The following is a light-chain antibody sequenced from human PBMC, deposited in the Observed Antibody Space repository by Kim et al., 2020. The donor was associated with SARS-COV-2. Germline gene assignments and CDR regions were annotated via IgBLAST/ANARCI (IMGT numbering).Light chain of an antibody. CDR2: EVN. CDR3: SSYADNNLL. V-gene: IGLV2-8*01. CDR1: SSDIGYYNS. Sequence: QSALTQPPSASGSPGQSVTISCTGTSSDIGYYNSVSWYQQHPGKAPKVLIYEVNKRPSGVPDRFSASKSGNTASLTVSGLQPEDEADYYCSSYADNNLLFGGGTKVTVL. J-gene: IGLJ2*01.